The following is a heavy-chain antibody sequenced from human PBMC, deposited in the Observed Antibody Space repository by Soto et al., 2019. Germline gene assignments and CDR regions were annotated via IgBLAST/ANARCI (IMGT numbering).Heavy chain of an antibody. D-gene: IGHD6-13*01. J-gene: IGHJ4*02. CDR1: GFTFSSYA. CDR3: CKAAAPPCYFDY. Sequence: EVQLLESGGGLVQPGGSLRLSCAASGFTFSSYAMSWVRQAPGKGLEWVSAISGSGGSTYYADSVKGRFTISRDNSKNTLCLQMNDMSLYYTAEYWCCKAAAPPCYFDYWGQGTLVTVSS. V-gene: IGHV3-23*01. CDR2: ISGSGGST.